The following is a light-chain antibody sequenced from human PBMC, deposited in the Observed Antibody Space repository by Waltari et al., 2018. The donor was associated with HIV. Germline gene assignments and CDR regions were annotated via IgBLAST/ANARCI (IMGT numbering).Light chain of an antibody. CDR1: QNIANN. CDR3: QQYNNWPWT. J-gene: IGKJ1*01. CDR2: GAS. V-gene: IGKV3-15*01. Sequence: EVVMTQSPATLSVSPGERATLSCRASQNIANNLTWNQQKPGQPPRLLIYGASTRATGIPARVSGSGSGTEFTLTISSLQSEDFAVYYCQQYNNWPWTFGQGTKVEIK.